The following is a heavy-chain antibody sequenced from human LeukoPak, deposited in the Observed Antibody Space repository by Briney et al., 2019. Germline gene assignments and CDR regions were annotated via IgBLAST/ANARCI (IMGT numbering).Heavy chain of an antibody. CDR1: GFTFSSYG. V-gene: IGHV3-30*02. CDR2: IRYDGSNK. D-gene: IGHD2-2*01. CDR3: EGYCSSTSCSSNAFDI. J-gene: IGHJ3*02. Sequence: GGSLRLSCAASGFTFSSYGMHWVRQAPGKGLEWVAFIRYDGSNKYYADSVKGRFTISRDNSKNTLYLQMNSLRAEDTAVYYCEGYCSSTSCSSNAFDIWGQGTMVTVSS.